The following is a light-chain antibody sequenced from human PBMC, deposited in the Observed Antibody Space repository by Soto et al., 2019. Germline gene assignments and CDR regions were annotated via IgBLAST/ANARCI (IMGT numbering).Light chain of an antibody. V-gene: IGLV2-14*03. CDR1: SSDVGAYNY. Sequence: QSALTQPASVSGSPGQSITISCTGSSSDVGAYNYVSWYQQHPDKAPKLMIYDVNSRPSGVSDRFSGSKSGNTASLTISGLQAEDEADYYCSSYSSSVTLVFGGGTKLTVL. CDR3: SSYSSSVTLV. J-gene: IGLJ2*01. CDR2: DVN.